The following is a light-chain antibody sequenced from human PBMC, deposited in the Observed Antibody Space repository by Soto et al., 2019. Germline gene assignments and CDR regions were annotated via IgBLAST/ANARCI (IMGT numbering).Light chain of an antibody. Sequence: DIVLTQSPGTLSLSPGERAALSCGASQSLSNNFLAWYQQKPGQAPRLLISGASSRATGIPDRSSGSGSGTDFTLTITRVEPEDFAVYYCQQYATSPLTFGGGTKVDIK. J-gene: IGKJ4*01. CDR3: QQYATSPLT. V-gene: IGKV3-20*01. CDR2: GAS. CDR1: QSLSNNF.